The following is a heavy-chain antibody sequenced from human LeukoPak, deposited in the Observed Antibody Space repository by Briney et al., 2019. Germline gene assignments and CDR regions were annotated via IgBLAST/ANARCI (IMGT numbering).Heavy chain of an antibody. CDR2: IACKTDGRAT. CDR3: TTGIRGD. J-gene: IGHJ4*02. Sequence: GGSLRLSRSASGLTVTNAWMIWVGQAPPEGLDWVGCIACKTDGRATDYAAPVKSRFNISRDDSKNTLNLQMNSLKTEDTAVYYCTTGIRGDWGEGALVTVSS. CDR1: GLTVTNAW. V-gene: IGHV3-15*04. D-gene: IGHD3-10*01.